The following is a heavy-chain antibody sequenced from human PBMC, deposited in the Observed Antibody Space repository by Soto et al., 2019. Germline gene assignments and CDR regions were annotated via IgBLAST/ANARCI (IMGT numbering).Heavy chain of an antibody. CDR3: TRPKEDRGYSYGDNWFDP. CDR2: IRSKANSYAT. CDR1: GFTFSGSA. D-gene: IGHD5-18*01. J-gene: IGHJ5*02. V-gene: IGHV3-73*01. Sequence: LRLSCAASGFTFSGSAMHWVRQASGKGLEWVGRIRSKANSYATAYAASVKGRFTISRDDSKNTAYLQMNSLKTEDTAVYYCTRPKEDRGYSYGDNWFDPWGQGTLVTVSS.